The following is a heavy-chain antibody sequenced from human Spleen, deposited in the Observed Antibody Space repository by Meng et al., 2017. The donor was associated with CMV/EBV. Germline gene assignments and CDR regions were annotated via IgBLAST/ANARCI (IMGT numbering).Heavy chain of an antibody. V-gene: IGHV3-9*01. J-gene: IGHJ5*02. CDR2: ISWNSGSI. CDR1: GFTFDDYA. CDR3: ARDHIVVVPTPGPWFDP. Sequence: SLKISCAASGFTFDDYAMHWVRQAPGKGLEWVSGISWNSGSIGYADSVKGRFTISRDNAKNSLYLQMNSLRAEDTAVYYCARDHIVVVPTPGPWFDPWGQGTLVTVSS. D-gene: IGHD2-2*01.